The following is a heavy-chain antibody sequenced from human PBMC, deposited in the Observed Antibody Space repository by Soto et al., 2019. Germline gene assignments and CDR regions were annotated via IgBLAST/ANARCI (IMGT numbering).Heavy chain of an antibody. D-gene: IGHD1-1*01. CDR1: GFTFSTSG. V-gene: IGHV3-30*18. CDR2: ISDDGNNK. J-gene: IGHJ4*02. CDR3: AKSVYNWHDECFAS. Sequence: QVQLVESGGGVVQPGRSLRLSCAASGFTFSTSGMHWVRQAPGMGLEWVAVISDDGNNKYYADSVKGRFTNSRDSSENTLYLQMNSLRAADTAVYYCAKSVYNWHDECFASWGQGTLVTVSS.